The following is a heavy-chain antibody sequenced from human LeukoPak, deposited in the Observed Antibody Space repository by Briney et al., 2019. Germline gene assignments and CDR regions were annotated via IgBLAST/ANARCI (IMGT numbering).Heavy chain of an antibody. CDR2: ISSSGSDT. J-gene: IGHJ5*02. CDR3: ARQNYYNFWNALNWFDP. D-gene: IGHD3-3*01. Sequence: GGSLRLSCAASRFTFRDHFMSWIRQPPGKGLEYVSYISSSGSDTYYSDSVKGRFTVSRDNAKNSLFLQMNSLRAEDTAVYYCARQNYYNFWNALNWFDPWGQGTPVTVSS. V-gene: IGHV3-11*04. CDR1: RFTFRDHF.